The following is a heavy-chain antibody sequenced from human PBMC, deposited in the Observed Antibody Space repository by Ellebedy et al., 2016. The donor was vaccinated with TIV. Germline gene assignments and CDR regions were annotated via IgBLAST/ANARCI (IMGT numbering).Heavy chain of an antibody. CDR3: TKAREMTTSYFDY. CDR1: GFTFSSYA. J-gene: IGHJ4*02. CDR2: SRDSTT. D-gene: IGHD5-24*01. Sequence: GGSLRLSXAASGFTFSSYAMSWVRQAPGKGLEWVSASRDSTTYYSDSVKGRFTISRDNSKNTLFLQMNSLRAEDTAVYYCTKAREMTTSYFDYWGQGSLVTVSS. V-gene: IGHV3-23*01.